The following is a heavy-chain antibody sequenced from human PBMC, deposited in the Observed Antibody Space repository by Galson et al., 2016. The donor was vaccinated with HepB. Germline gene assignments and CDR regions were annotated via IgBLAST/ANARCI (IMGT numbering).Heavy chain of an antibody. V-gene: IGHV1-69*13. J-gene: IGHJ4*02. D-gene: IGHD1-7*01. CDR3: ATSLGLHPFQLHCFDS. Sequence: SVKVSCKASGDTFSHYAFSWVRQAPRQGLEWMGGIIPVFGSSDSALRFQDRVTFTAAASTSTASMELSSLRSDDTAIYYCATSLGLHPFQLHCFDSWGQGTRVAVSS. CDR2: IIPVFGSS. CDR1: GDTFSHYA.